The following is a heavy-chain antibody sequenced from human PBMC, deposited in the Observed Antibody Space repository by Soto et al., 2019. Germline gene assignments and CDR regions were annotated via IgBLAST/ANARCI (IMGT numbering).Heavy chain of an antibody. D-gene: IGHD5-12*01. CDR2: IFYNGRT. CDR3: ARGALSADDQSDWFDT. CDR1: GGSVSSPNYF. Sequence: QVPLQDSGPGLVKSSETLSLTCSVSGGSVSSPNYFWVWVRRAPGKGPEWIGNIFYNGRTDYNPYPQSRVTISVETSKNQFSLKLGSVTAADTAIYYCARGALSADDQSDWFDTWGHGTLVTVSS. J-gene: IGHJ5*01. V-gene: IGHV4-39*01.